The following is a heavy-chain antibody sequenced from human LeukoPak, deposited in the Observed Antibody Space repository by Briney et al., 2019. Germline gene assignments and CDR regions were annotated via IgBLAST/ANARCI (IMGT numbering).Heavy chain of an antibody. D-gene: IGHD6-13*01. V-gene: IGHV4-59*01. CDR3: ARVDGSSWLADMDV. Sequence: SETLSLTCTVSGGSISSYYWSWIRQPPGKGLEWIGHIYYSGSTNYNPSLKSRVTISVDTSKNQFSLKLSSVTAADTAVYYCARVDGSSWLADMDVWGKGTTVTVSS. J-gene: IGHJ6*03. CDR1: GGSISSYY. CDR2: IYYSGST.